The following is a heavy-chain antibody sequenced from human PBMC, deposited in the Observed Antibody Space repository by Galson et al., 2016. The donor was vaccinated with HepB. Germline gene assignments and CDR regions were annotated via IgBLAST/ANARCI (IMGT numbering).Heavy chain of an antibody. J-gene: IGHJ1*01. D-gene: IGHD3-10*01. V-gene: IGHV3-30*18. Sequence: SLRLSCAASGFTFGSYGMHWVRQAPGKGLEWVSVISYDASKKHYADSVKGRFTISRDKSKNTLYPQMNSLRAEDTAVYYCAKSPLMFFGELLGYFQHWGQGTLVTVSS. CDR2: ISYDASKK. CDR1: GFTFGSYG. CDR3: AKSPLMFFGELLGYFQH.